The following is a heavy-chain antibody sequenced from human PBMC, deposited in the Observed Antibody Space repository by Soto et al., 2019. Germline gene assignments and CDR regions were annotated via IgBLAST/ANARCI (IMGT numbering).Heavy chain of an antibody. CDR2: IYWNGDA. Sequence: SGPTLVNPTQTLTLTCTFSGFSLSTSELGVGWIRQPPGKALEWLALIYWNGDARYSPSLKNRLTITKDTSKNQVVLTMTNMDPVDTAAYYCIHDGKLGYTGYDRFDYWGQGTLVTVSS. V-gene: IGHV2-5*01. CDR3: IHDGKLGYTGYDRFDY. J-gene: IGHJ4*02. CDR1: GFSLSTSELG. D-gene: IGHD5-12*01.